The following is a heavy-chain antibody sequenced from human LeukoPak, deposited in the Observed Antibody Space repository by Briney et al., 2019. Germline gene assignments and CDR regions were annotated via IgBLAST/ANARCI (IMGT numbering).Heavy chain of an antibody. V-gene: IGHV3-21*01. CDR2: ISSSSSYI. CDR1: GFTFSSYS. CDR3: ARVNTMVRGALGAFDI. Sequence: PGGSLRLSCAASGFTFSSYSMNWVRQAPGKGLEWVSSISSSSSYIYYADSVKGRFTISRDNAKNSLYLQMNSLRAEDTAVYYCARVNTMVRGALGAFDIWGQGTMVTVSS. J-gene: IGHJ3*02. D-gene: IGHD3-10*01.